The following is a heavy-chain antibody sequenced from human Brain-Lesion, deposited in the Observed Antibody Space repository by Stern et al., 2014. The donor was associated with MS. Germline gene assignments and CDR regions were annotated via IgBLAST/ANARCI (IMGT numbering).Heavy chain of an antibody. V-gene: IGHV5-51*01. D-gene: IGHD6-6*01. CDR1: GYRFTSNW. CDR3: ARRGDSSSSGFDY. Sequence: EVQLVQSGAEVKKPGASLKISCKGSGYRFTSNWIRWVRQMPGQGLEWMAIIWTVHSDTRNSPSFQGRVAISADKSISTAYLQWSSLQASDTAMYYCARRGDSSSSGFDYWGQGTLVIVSS. CDR2: IWTVHSDT. J-gene: IGHJ4*02.